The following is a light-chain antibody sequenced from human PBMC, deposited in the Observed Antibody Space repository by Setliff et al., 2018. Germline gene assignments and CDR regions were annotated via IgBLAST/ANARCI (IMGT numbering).Light chain of an antibody. Sequence: QPALTQPASVSGSPGQSITISCTGTSSDVGGYNYVSWYQQHPGKAPKLMIYDVSKRPSGVSNRFSGSKSGNTASLTISGLQAEDEADYYCSSYTSSSTPSVFGTGTKVTV. CDR3: SSYTSSSTPSV. CDR2: DVS. J-gene: IGLJ1*01. CDR1: SSDVGGYNY. V-gene: IGLV2-14*01.